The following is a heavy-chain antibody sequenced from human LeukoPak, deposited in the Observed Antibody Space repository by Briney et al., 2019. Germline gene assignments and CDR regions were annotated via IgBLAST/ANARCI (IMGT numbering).Heavy chain of an antibody. V-gene: IGHV3-7*01. D-gene: IGHD1-26*01. CDR1: GFTFSISW. J-gene: IGHJ4*02. Sequence: GSLRLPCVASGFTFSISWVTWVRQAPGKGLEWVANIDKHGSKKYYVDSVKGRFAISRDYASNLVFLQMDSLRAEDTSVYYCARDAGWGYYDLWGQGTPVTVSS. CDR3: ARDAGWGYYDL. CDR2: IDKHGSKK.